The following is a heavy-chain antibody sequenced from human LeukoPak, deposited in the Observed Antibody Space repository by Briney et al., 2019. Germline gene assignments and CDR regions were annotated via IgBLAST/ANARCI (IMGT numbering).Heavy chain of an antibody. J-gene: IGHJ4*02. Sequence: SETLSLTCTVSGGSISSSSYYWGWIRQPPGKGLEWIGSIYYSGSTYYNPSLKSRVTISVDTSKNQFSLKLSSVTAADTAVYYCARRITMVRGVIREKEFDYWGQGTLVTVSS. D-gene: IGHD3-10*01. V-gene: IGHV4-39*01. CDR1: GGSISSSSYY. CDR2: IYYSGST. CDR3: ARRITMVRGVIREKEFDY.